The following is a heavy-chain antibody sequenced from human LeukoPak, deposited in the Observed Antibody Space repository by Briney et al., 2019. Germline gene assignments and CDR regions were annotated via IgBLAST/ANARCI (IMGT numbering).Heavy chain of an antibody. CDR3: ARGHCSSTSCSNFDY. D-gene: IGHD2-2*01. Sequence: PGRSLRLSCAASGFTFSSYAMHWVRQAPGKGLEWVAVISYDGSNKYYADSVKGRFTISRDNSKNTQYLQMNSLRAEDTAVYYCARGHCSSTSCSNFDYCGQGTLVTVSS. CDR2: ISYDGSNK. CDR1: GFTFSSYA. J-gene: IGHJ4*02. V-gene: IGHV3-30*04.